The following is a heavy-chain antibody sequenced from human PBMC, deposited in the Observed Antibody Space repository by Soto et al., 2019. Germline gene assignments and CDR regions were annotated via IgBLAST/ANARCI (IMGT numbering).Heavy chain of an antibody. CDR1: GFTFSSYG. CDR2: ISYDGSNK. J-gene: IGHJ2*01. V-gene: IGHV3-30*18. D-gene: IGHD2-21*02. Sequence: ESGGGVVQPGRSLRLSCAASGFTFSSYGMHWVRQAPGKGLEWVAVISYDGSNKYYADSVKGRFTISRDNSKNTLYLQMKSLRAEDTAVYYCAKGLAYCGGDCYSHFDLWGRGTLVTVSS. CDR3: AKGLAYCGGDCYSHFDL.